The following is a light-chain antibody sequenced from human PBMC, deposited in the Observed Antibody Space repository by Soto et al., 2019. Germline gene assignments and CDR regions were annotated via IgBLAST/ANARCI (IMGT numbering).Light chain of an antibody. CDR3: QSYDRTRIYG. J-gene: IGLJ1*01. V-gene: IGLV6-57*02. CDR1: SGSVASNF. CDR2: GDN. Sequence: NFMLTQPHSVSESPGKTVTISCTGSSGSVASNFVHWYQRRPGSAPTIVIYGDNQRPSGVPDRFPGSIDSSSNSASLTISGLKTEDEADYICQSYDRTRIYGLGTGTKV.